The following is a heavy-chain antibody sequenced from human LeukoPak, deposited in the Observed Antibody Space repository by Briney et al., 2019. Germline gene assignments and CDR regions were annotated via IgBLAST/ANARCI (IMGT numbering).Heavy chain of an antibody. CDR2: IYYSGST. D-gene: IGHD2-15*01. J-gene: IGHJ3*02. V-gene: IGHV4-59*01. CDR3: AREDIVVVVAAPHDAFDI. CDR1: GGSISSYY. Sequence: SETLSLTCTVSGGSISSYYWSWIRQPPGKGLEWIGYIYYSGSTNYNPSLKSRVTISVDTSKNQFPLKLSSVTAADTAVYYCAREDIVVVVAAPHDAFDIWGQGTMVTVSS.